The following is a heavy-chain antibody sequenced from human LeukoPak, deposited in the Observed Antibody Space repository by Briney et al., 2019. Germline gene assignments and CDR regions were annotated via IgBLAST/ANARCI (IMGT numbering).Heavy chain of an antibody. V-gene: IGHV4-34*01. J-gene: IGHJ5*02. CDR1: GGSFSGYY. Sequence: KPSETLSLTCAVYGGSFSGYYWSWIRQPPGKGLEWIGEINHSGSTNYNPSLKSRVTISVDTSKNQFSLKLSSVTAADTAVYYCARGFNEVGATPNWFDPWGQGTLVTVSS. CDR2: INHSGST. CDR3: ARGFNEVGATPNWFDP. D-gene: IGHD1-26*01.